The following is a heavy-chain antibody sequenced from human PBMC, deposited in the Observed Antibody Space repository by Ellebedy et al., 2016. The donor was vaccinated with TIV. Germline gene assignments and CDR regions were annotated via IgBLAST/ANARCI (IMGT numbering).Heavy chain of an antibody. CDR2: LSADGETT. J-gene: IGHJ4*01. Sequence: GESLKISCAASGFTFGDSAMHWVRQVPGKGLEWVSLLSADGETTYYADSVKGRFTISRDNSNSSLYLQMKSLTTEDTAFYFCAKDFTGYSSSWDYFDYWGHGTLVTVSS. D-gene: IGHD6-13*01. V-gene: IGHV3-43*02. CDR1: GFTFGDSA. CDR3: AKDFTGYSSSWDYFDY.